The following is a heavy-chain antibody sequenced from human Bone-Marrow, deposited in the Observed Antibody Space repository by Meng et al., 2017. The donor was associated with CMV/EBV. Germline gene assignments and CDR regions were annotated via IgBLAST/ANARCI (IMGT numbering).Heavy chain of an antibody. CDR2: IYYSGTT. CDR3: ARDISGITMVRGDY. Sequence: GSLRLSCTVSGGSISSSRYYWGWIRQPPGKGLEWIGSIYYSGTTYYNPSLKSRVTSRVTISLDTSNNQFSLRLTSVTAADTAVYYCARDISGITMVRGDYWGQGTLVTVSS. J-gene: IGHJ4*02. CDR1: GGSISSSRYY. D-gene: IGHD3-10*01. V-gene: IGHV4-39*07.